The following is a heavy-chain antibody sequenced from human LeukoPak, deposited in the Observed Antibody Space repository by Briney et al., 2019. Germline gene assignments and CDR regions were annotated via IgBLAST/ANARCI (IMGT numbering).Heavy chain of an antibody. CDR3: AKSGRYCSGGSCYQEASLDY. CDR2: INGSGGRT. J-gene: IGHJ4*02. V-gene: IGHV3-23*01. D-gene: IGHD2-15*01. CDR1: GFTFSSYA. Sequence: PGGSLRLSCAASGFTFSSYAMTWVRQAPGKGLEWVSGINGSGGRTYYAVSVKGRFTISRDNSKNTLYLQMNTLRAEDTAIYYCAKSGRYCSGGSCYQEASLDYWGQGTLVTVSS.